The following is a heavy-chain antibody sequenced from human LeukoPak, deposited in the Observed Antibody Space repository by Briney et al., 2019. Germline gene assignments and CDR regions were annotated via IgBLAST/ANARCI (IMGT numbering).Heavy chain of an antibody. CDR3: ARVYDCSSTSCYLDYYYYMDV. CDR1: GYIFTSYW. V-gene: IGHV5-51*01. D-gene: IGHD2-2*01. J-gene: IGHJ6*03. Sequence: GESLKISCKASGYIFTSYWIGWVRHMPGKGLEWMGIIYPGDSDTRYSPSFQGQVTISADKSISTAYLQWSSLNASDTAMYYCARVYDCSSTSCYLDYYYYMDVWGKGTTVTVSS. CDR2: IYPGDSDT.